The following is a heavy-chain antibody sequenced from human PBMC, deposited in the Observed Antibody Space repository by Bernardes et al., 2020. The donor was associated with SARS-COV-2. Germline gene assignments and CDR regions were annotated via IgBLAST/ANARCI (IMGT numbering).Heavy chain of an antibody. J-gene: IGHJ4*02. V-gene: IGHV4-59*11. CDR3: ARKALAGTLDY. CDR2: IYYSGST. CDR1: GGSISSHY. Sequence: ETLSLSCTVSGGSISSHYWSWIRQPPGQGLEWIGYIYYSGSTNYNPSLKSRVTISVDTSKNQFSLKLSSVTAADTAVYYCARKALAGTLDYWGQGTLVTVSS. D-gene: IGHD6-19*01.